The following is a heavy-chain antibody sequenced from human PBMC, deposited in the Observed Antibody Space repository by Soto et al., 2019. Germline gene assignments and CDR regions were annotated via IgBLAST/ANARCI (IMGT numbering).Heavy chain of an antibody. V-gene: IGHV3-33*01. CDR3: ARDGFLEWLIAPYYYYGMDV. J-gene: IGHJ6*02. CDR1: GFTFSGYG. D-gene: IGHD3-3*01. CDR2: IWYDGSNK. Sequence: QSGGSLRLSCAASGFTFSGYGMHWVRQSPGKGLEWVAVIWYDGSNKYYADSVKGRFTISRDNSKNTLYLQMNSLRAEDAAVYYCARDGFLEWLIAPYYYYGMDVWGQGTTVTVSS.